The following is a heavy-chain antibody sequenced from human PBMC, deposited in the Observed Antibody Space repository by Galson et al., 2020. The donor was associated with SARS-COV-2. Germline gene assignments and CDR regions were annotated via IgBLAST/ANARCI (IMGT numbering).Heavy chain of an antibody. J-gene: IGHJ4*02. CDR3: AKDVLDLGFSSGWESRKYYFDY. D-gene: IGHD6-19*01. CDR2: ISYDGSNK. CDR1: GFTFSSYG. Sequence: GGSLRLSCAASGFTFSSYGMHWVRQAPGKGLEWVAVISYDGSNKYYADSVKGRFTISRDNSKNTLYLQMNSLRAEDTAVYYCAKDVLDLGFSSGWESRKYYFDYGGQGTLVTVSS. V-gene: IGHV3-30*18.